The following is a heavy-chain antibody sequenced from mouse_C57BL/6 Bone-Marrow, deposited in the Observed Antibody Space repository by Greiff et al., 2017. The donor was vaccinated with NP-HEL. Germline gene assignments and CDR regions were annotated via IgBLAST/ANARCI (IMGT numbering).Heavy chain of an antibody. CDR3: ARFGYGNYLAWFAY. CDR2: IYPGDGDT. V-gene: IGHV1-82*01. D-gene: IGHD2-1*01. Sequence: QVQLQQSGPELVKPGASVKISCKASGYAFSSSWMNWVKQRPGKGLEWIGRIYPGDGDTNYNGKFKGKATLTADKSSSTAYMQLSSLTSEDSAVYFCARFGYGNYLAWFAYWGQGTLVTVSA. J-gene: IGHJ3*01. CDR1: GYAFSSSW.